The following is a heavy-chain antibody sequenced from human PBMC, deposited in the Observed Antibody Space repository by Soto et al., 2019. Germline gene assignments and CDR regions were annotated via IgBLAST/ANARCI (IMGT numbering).Heavy chain of an antibody. V-gene: IGHV3-30*18. Sequence: QVQLVESGGGVVQPGRSLRLSCAASGFTFSSYGMHWVRQAPGKGLEWVAVISYDGSNKYYADSVKGRFTISRDNSKNSMYMQMKSLRAEDTDVYYCANCVMEWLLRQRGDFGYWGQGTLVTVSS. J-gene: IGHJ4*02. CDR1: GFTFSSYG. CDR2: ISYDGSNK. D-gene: IGHD3-3*01. CDR3: ANCVMEWLLRQRGDFGY.